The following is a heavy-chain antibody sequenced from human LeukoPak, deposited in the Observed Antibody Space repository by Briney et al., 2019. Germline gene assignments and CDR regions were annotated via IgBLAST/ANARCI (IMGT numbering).Heavy chain of an antibody. J-gene: IGHJ4*02. Sequence: PSETLSLTCTVSGGSISNYYWSWIRQPPGKGLEWIGYIFYSGSTNYNPSLKSRVTISVDTSKNQFSLRLSSVTAADTAVYYCARDPGYYDSSGYAAFHHSDYWGQGTLVTVSS. CDR3: ARDPGYYDSSGYAAFHHSDY. CDR2: IFYSGST. D-gene: IGHD3-22*01. V-gene: IGHV4-59*12. CDR1: GGSISNYY.